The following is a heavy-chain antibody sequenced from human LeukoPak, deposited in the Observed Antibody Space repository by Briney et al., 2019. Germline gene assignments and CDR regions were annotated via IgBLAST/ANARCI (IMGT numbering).Heavy chain of an antibody. D-gene: IGHD1-26*01. J-gene: IGHJ4*02. CDR3: IKNSGRDGGN. V-gene: IGHV3-11*06. CDR2: ISGSSSDT. CDR1: GFTFTDSY. Sequence: GGSLRLSCAASGFTFTDSYVSWIRQAPGKGLEWLSYISGSSSDTNYADSVKGRFTISRDNAKKSLFLQMNSLRAEDTAVYYCIKNSGRDGGNWGQGTLVTVSS.